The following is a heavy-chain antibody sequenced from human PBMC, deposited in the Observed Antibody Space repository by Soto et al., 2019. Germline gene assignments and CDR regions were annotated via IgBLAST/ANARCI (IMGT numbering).Heavy chain of an antibody. D-gene: IGHD6-19*01. Sequence: QVQLQESGPGLVRPSETLSLTCTVSAGSISSNYWNWIRQAPGKGLEWIGLIHHSGSTNYNPSLKRRGPISLDTSKHQLSLKLSSVTAADTAVYYCTIGAGWTTDYWGQGTLVTVSS. V-gene: IGHV4-59*01. CDR1: AGSISSNY. CDR2: IHHSGST. CDR3: TIGAGWTTDY. J-gene: IGHJ4*02.